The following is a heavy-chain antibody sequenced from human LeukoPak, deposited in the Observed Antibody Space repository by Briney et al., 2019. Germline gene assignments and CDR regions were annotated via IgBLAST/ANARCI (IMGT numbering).Heavy chain of an antibody. D-gene: IGHD3-22*01. Sequence: GGSLRLSCAASGFTFSSYAMHWVRQAPGKGLEWVSFIQYDGSHEYYADSVKGRFTISRDNSKNTLYLQMNSLRAGDTAVYYCAKGSKLVVITRDHYMAVWGKGTTVTISS. J-gene: IGHJ6*03. CDR3: AKGSKLVVITRDHYMAV. CDR2: IQYDGSHE. V-gene: IGHV3-30*02. CDR1: GFTFSSYA.